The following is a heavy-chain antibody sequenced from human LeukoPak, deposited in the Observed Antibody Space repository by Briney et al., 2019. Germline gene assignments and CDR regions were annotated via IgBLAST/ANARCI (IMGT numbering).Heavy chain of an antibody. CDR1: VYTFTTYD. V-gene: IGHV1-8*01. D-gene: IGHD6-19*01. Sequence: ASLRVSPMHSVYTFTTYDIYWVRQATGQGLGRMGWMYPNSGNTSYAQNFQDRGTMTKNTAMGTAYTELSSLTSEDTAVYYCARVPSFFAAVAGNARWFDPWGQGTLVTVSS. CDR2: MYPNSGNT. CDR3: ARVPSFFAAVAGNARWFDP. J-gene: IGHJ5*02.